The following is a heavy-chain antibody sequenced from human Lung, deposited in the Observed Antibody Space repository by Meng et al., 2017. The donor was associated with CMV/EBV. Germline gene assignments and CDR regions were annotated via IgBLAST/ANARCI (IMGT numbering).Heavy chain of an antibody. D-gene: IGHD1-26*01. J-gene: IGHJ4*02. Sequence: LRLSCTASGLTFSGYWMSGVRQAPGKGLEWVANIRHDGREGFYVDSVKGRFTISRDNAKNSLHLQMNSLTVEDTAVYYCATSWGGDSWGQGTLVTVSS. CDR3: ATSWGGDS. CDR1: GLTFSGYW. V-gene: IGHV3-7*01. CDR2: IRHDGREG.